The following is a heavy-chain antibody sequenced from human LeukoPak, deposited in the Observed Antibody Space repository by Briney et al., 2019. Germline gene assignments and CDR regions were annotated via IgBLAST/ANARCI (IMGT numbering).Heavy chain of an antibody. Sequence: ASVKVSCKASGYTFTGYYMQWVRQAPGQGLEWMGWINPNSGVTNYAQKFQGRVTMTRDTSISTAYMELSRLRSDERAVTPRMRACFVSSDCYEDYYYGMDVWGRGTTVTVSS. V-gene: IGHV1-2*02. D-gene: IGHD2-21*02. CDR3: MRACFVSSDCYEDYYYGMDV. CDR1: GYTFTGYY. J-gene: IGHJ6*02. CDR2: INPNSGVT.